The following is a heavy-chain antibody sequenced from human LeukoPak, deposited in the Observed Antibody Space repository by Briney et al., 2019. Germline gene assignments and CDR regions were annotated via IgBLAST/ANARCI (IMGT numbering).Heavy chain of an antibody. V-gene: IGHV4-59*01. Sequence: PSETLSLTCTDSGGSISSYYWSWIRQPPGKGLEWIGYIYYSGSTNYNPSLKSRVTISVDTSKNQFSLKLSSVTAADTAVYYCARVTMVRGADYWGQGTLVTVSS. D-gene: IGHD3-10*01. J-gene: IGHJ4*02. CDR2: IYYSGST. CDR3: ARVTMVRGADY. CDR1: GGSISSYY.